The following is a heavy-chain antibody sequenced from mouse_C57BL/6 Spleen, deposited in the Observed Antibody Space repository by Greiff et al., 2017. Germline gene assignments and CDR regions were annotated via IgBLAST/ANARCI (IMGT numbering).Heavy chain of an antibody. CDR3: AREDYYFDY. Sequence: EVQLVESEGGLVQPGSSMKLSCTASGFTFGDYYMAWVRQVPEKGLEWVANINYDGSSTYYLDSLKSRFIISRDNAKNILYLQMSSLKSEDTATYYCAREDYYFDYWGQGTTLTVSS. CDR2: INYDGSST. J-gene: IGHJ2*01. V-gene: IGHV5-16*01. CDR1: GFTFGDYY.